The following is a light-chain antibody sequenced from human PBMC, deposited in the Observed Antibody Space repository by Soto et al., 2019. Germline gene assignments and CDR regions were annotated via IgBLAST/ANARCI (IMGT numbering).Light chain of an antibody. CDR2: AAS. CDR3: QQYYSYPT. V-gene: IGKV1-8*01. Sequence: AIRMTQSPSSLSASTVDRVTITCRASQGISSYLAWYQQKPGKAPKLLIYAASTLQSGVPSRFSGSGSGTDFTLTISCLQSEDFATYYCQQYYSYPTFGQGTKVDI. CDR1: QGISSY. J-gene: IGKJ1*01.